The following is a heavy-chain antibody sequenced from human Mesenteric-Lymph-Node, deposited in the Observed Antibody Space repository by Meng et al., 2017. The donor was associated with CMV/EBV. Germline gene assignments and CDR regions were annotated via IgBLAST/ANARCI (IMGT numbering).Heavy chain of an antibody. CDR3: ARDFSNLGMDV. V-gene: IGHV3-11*04. D-gene: IGHD3-16*01. Sequence: GGPLRLSCTASGFRLRDYYMTWIRQAPEKGLEWVSYISGSGDSMYYTESVKGRFTVSRDNARNSLYLQMNSLRAEDTAVYYCARDFSNLGMDVWGQGTTVTVSS. J-gene: IGHJ6*02. CDR2: ISGSGDSM. CDR1: GFRLRDYY.